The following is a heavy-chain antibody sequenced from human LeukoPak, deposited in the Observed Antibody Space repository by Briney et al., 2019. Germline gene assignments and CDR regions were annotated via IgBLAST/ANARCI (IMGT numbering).Heavy chain of an antibody. J-gene: IGHJ4*02. D-gene: IGHD6-13*01. CDR3: ARDRFSYSSSPIVSFDY. V-gene: IGHV1-18*01. CDR2: ISAYNGNT. Sequence: ASVKVSCKASGYTFTSYGISWVRQAPGQGLEWMGWISAYNGNTNYAQKLQGRVTMTTDTSTSTAYMELRSLRSDDTAVYYCARDRFSYSSSPIVSFDYWGQGTLVTVSP. CDR1: GYTFTSYG.